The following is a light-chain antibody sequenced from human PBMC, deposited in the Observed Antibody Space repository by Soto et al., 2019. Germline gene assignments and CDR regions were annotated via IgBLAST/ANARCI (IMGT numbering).Light chain of an antibody. CDR1: SSDVGLYDY. V-gene: IGLV2-14*01. J-gene: IGLJ1*01. CDR2: EVS. CDR3: SSYTTVFTYV. Sequence: QSVLTQPASVSGSPGQSITVSCPGTSSDVGLYDYVSWFQQHPGKSPKLIIYEVSHRPSGVSSRFSGSKSGNTASLTISGLQTEDEADYYCSSYTTVFTYVFGTGTKGTVL.